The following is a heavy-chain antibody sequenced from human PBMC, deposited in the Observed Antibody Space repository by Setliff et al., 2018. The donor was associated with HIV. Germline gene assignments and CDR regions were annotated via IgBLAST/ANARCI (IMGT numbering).Heavy chain of an antibody. CDR3: VRPPPGIQLLASTNGPYYFDY. Sequence: SETLSLTCTVSGSSISSGDYYWSWIRQPPGKGLGWIGSIYDSGSTYYNPPFKRRVTTSVDTSKNQFSLTLSSVTAADTAVYYCVRPPPGIQLLASTNGPYYFDYWGHGTLVTVSS. D-gene: IGHD1-1*01. J-gene: IGHJ4*01. CDR2: IYDSGST. CDR1: GSSISSGDYY. V-gene: IGHV4-39*07.